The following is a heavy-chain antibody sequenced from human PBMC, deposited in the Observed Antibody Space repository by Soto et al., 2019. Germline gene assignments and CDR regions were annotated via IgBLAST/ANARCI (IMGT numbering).Heavy chain of an antibody. CDR3: ARAPLNFIAAATSRYMDV. CDR1: GFTFSSYS. V-gene: IGHV3-48*01. D-gene: IGHD6-13*01. CDR2: ISSSSSTI. J-gene: IGHJ6*03. Sequence: GGSLRLSCAASGFTFSSYSMNWVRQAPGKGLEWVSYISSSSSTIYYADSVKGRFTISRDNAKNSLYLQMNSLRAEDTAVYYCARAPLNFIAAATSRYMDVWGKGTTVTVSS.